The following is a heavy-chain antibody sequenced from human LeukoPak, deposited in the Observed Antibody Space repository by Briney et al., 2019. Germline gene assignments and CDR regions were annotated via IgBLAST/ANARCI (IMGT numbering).Heavy chain of an antibody. Sequence: GGSLRLSXEASGFTFESYGMHWVRQAPGKGLEWLAVIWYDGTYTNYADSVKGRFTISRDNSKKTLFVQMNSLRAEDTAVYYCAKDTKRYGAGTMIDYWGQGTLVTVSS. D-gene: IGHD3-10*01. CDR2: IWYDGTYT. CDR3: AKDTKRYGAGTMIDY. J-gene: IGHJ4*02. V-gene: IGHV3-33*03. CDR1: GFTFESYG.